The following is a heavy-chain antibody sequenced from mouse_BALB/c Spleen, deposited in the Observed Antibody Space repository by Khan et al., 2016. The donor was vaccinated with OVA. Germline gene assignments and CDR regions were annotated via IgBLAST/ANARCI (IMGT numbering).Heavy chain of an antibody. D-gene: IGHD2-14*01. J-gene: IGHJ2*01. V-gene: IGHV1S136*01. CDR3: AKNYRYDVYFDY. Sequence: VQLKQSGPELVKPGASVKMSCKASGYTFTSYVIHWVKQKPGQGLEWIGYIYPYNDDTKYNEKFKGKATLTSDKSYRTAYMELRSLTSEDSAVYYCAKNYRYDVYFDYGGQGTTLTVSS. CDR1: GYTFTSYV. CDR2: IYPYNDDT.